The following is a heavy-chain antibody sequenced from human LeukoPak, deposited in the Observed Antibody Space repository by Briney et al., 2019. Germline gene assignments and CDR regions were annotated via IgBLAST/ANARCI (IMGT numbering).Heavy chain of an antibody. V-gene: IGHV4-4*07. CDR2: IYTSGST. CDR3: ARDRDYVTPYWYFDL. J-gene: IGHJ2*01. CDR1: GGSISSYY. Sequence: SETLSLTCTVSGGSISSYYWSWIRQPAGEGLEWIGRIYTSGSTNYNPSLKSRVTMSVDTSTNQFSLKLSSVTAADTAVYYCARDRDYVTPYWYFDLWGRGTLVTVSS. D-gene: IGHD4-17*01.